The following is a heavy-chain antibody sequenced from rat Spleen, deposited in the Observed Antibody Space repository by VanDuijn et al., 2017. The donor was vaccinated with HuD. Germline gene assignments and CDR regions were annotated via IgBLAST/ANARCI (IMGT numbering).Heavy chain of an antibody. CDR3: ARGKIYYHNSSPYEDYFDY. J-gene: IGHJ2*01. CDR1: GFTFSDYY. V-gene: IGHV5-29*01. Sequence: EVQLVESDGGLVQPGRSLKLSCAASGFTFSDYYMAWVRQAPARGLEWVATLSYDNYNTYYRDPVKGRFTISRNNAKSTLFLQMDSLTSEDTATYYCARGKIYYHNSSPYEDYFDYWGHGVMVTVSS. D-gene: IGHD1-12*03. CDR2: LSYDNYNT.